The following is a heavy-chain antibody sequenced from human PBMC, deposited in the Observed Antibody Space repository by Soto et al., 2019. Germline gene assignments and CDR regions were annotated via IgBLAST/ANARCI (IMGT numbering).Heavy chain of an antibody. D-gene: IGHD1-7*01. CDR1: GYSFTSYW. J-gene: IGHJ6*02. CDR2: IDPSDSYA. CDR3: ARNWNSNYYYGMDV. Sequence: GESLKISCKGSGYSFTSYWISWVRQMPGKGLEWMGRIDPSDSYANYSPSFQGHVTISADKSISTAYLQWSSLKASDTAMYYCARNWNSNYYYGMDVWGQGTTVTVSS. V-gene: IGHV5-10-1*01.